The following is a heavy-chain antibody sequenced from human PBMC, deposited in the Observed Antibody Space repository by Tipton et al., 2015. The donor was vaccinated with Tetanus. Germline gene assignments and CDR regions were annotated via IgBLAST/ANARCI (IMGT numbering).Heavy chain of an antibody. J-gene: IGHJ5*02. CDR2: FYYSGST. CDR3: ATSGGGHCGAKCLINFFDP. CDR1: GDSISSSSYY. Sequence: TLSLTCTVSGDSISSSSYYWGWIRQPPGKGLEWIGSFYYSGSTYYNPSLKSRVTISVDTSKNQFSLKLRPVTAADTALYYCATSGGGHCGAKCLINFFDPWGQGTLVTVSS. V-gene: IGHV4-39*01. D-gene: IGHD2-15*01.